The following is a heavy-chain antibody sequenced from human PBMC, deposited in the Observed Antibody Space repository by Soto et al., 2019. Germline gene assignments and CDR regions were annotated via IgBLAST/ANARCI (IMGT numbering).Heavy chain of an antibody. J-gene: IGHJ4*02. CDR1: GFTFSSYW. V-gene: IGHV3-7*01. Sequence: GGSLRLSCAASGFTFSSYWMSWVRQAPGKGLEWVANIKQDGSEKYYVDSVKGRFTISRDNAKNLLYLQMNSLRAEDTAVYYCARGYGDYIPRKWGQGTLVTVSS. CDR3: ARGYGDYIPRK. CDR2: IKQDGSEK. D-gene: IGHD4-17*01.